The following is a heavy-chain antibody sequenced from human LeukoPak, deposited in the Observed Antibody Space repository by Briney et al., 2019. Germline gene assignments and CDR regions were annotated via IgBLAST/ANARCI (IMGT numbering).Heavy chain of an antibody. Sequence: GGSLRLSCAASGFTFSSYGMHWVRQAPGKGLEWVAVISYDGSNKYYADSVKGRFTISRDNSKNTLYLQMNSLRAEDTAVYYCAKGWLTTSVVEPDPWGQGALVTVSS. J-gene: IGHJ5*02. CDR2: ISYDGSNK. CDR3: AKGWLTTSVVEPDP. V-gene: IGHV3-30*18. D-gene: IGHD4-17*01. CDR1: GFTFSSYG.